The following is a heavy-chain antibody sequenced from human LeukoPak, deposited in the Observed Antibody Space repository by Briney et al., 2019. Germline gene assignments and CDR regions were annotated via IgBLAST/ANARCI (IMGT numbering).Heavy chain of an antibody. CDR1: GFTVSSNY. CDR2: IYSGGST. D-gene: IGHD3/OR15-3a*01. V-gene: IGHV3-66*01. Sequence: GGSLRLSCAASGFTVSSNYMNWVRQAPGKGLEWVSVIYSGGSTYYADSVKGRFTISRDNSKNTLYLQMNSLRAEDTAVYYCARYGLGAHAFDIWGQGTRVTVSS. J-gene: IGHJ3*02. CDR3: ARYGLGAHAFDI.